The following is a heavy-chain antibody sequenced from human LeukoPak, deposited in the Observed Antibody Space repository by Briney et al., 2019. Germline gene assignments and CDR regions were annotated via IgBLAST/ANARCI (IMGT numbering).Heavy chain of an antibody. CDR3: ARRSGYSYVDY. J-gene: IGHJ4*02. CDR2: INHSGST. CDR1: GGSFSGYY. V-gene: IGHV4-34*01. Sequence: PSETLSLTCAVYGGSFSGYYRSWIRQPPGKGLEWIGEINHSGSTNYNPSLKSRVTISVDTSKNQFSLKLSSVTAADAAVYYCARRSGYSYVDYWGQGTLVTVSS. D-gene: IGHD5-18*01.